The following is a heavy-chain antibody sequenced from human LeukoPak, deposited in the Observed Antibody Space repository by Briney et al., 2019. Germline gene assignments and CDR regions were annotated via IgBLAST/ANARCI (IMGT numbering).Heavy chain of an antibody. CDR3: ARGTTVTVDY. CDR2: ISGSGGST. CDR1: GFTFSSYA. D-gene: IGHD4-17*01. Sequence: GGSLRLSRAASGFTFSSYAMSWVRQAPGKGLEWVSAISGSGGSTYYADSVKGRFTISRDNAKNSLYLQMNSLRAEDTAVYYCARGTTVTVDYWGQGTLVTVSS. V-gene: IGHV3-23*01. J-gene: IGHJ4*02.